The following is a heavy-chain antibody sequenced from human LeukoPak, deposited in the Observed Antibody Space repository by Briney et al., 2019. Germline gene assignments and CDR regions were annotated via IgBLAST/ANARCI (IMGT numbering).Heavy chain of an antibody. V-gene: IGHV4-38-2*02. J-gene: IGHJ4*02. CDR1: GYSISRAYY. D-gene: IGHD5-18*01. CDR2: INHSGST. CDR3: ARGGGGYSYFDY. Sequence: SETLSLTCTVSGYSISRAYYWGWIRPPPGKGLEWIGEINHSGSTNYNPSLKSRVTISVDTSKNQFSLKLSSVTAADTAVYYCARGGGGYSYFDYWGQGTLVTVSS.